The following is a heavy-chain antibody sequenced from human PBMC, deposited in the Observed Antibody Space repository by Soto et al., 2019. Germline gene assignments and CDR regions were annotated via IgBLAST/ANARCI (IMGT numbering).Heavy chain of an antibody. Sequence: QVQLVQSGAEVKKPGSSVKVSCKASGGTFSSYALSWVRQAPGQGLEWMGGIIPLFGTANYAQKFQGRVTITADKSTSTAYMELSSQRSEDTAVYYCKRSPWVYCGGDCYSVNDAFDIWGQGTMVTVSS. J-gene: IGHJ3*02. CDR2: IIPLFGTA. V-gene: IGHV1-69*06. CDR3: KRSPWVYCGGDCYSVNDAFDI. CDR1: GGTFSSYA. D-gene: IGHD2-21*02.